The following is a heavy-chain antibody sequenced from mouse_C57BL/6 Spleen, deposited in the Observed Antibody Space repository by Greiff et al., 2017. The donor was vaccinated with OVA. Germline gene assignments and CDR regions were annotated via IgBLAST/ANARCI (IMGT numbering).Heavy chain of an antibody. CDR2: IDPEDGAT. J-gene: IGHJ3*01. Sequence: VQLQQSGAELVKPGASVKLSCTASGFNIKDYYMHWVKQRTEQGLEWIGRIDPEDGATKYATKFQGKTTITADTSSNTASLQISSLTSEDTAVYYCARPLLVSWFAYWGQGTLVTVSA. CDR3: ARPLLVSWFAY. V-gene: IGHV14-2*01. D-gene: IGHD2-2*01. CDR1: GFNIKDYY.